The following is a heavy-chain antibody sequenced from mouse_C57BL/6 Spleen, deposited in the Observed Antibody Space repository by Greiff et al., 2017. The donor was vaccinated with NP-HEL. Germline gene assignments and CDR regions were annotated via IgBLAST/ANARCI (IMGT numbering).Heavy chain of an antibody. D-gene: IGHD1-1*01. CDR2: IYPRSGNT. CDR1: GYTFTSYG. CDR3: ARAEFSYYFDY. V-gene: IGHV1-81*01. Sequence: VKLMESGAELARPGASVKLSCKASGYTFTSYGISWVKQRTGQGLEWIGEIYPRSGNTYYNEKFKGKATLTADKSSSTAYMELRSLTSEDSAVYFCARAEFSYYFDYWGQGTTLTVSS. J-gene: IGHJ2*01.